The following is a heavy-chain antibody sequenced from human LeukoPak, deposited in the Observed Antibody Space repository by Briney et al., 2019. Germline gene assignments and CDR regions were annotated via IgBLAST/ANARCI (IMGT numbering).Heavy chain of an antibody. V-gene: IGHV3-7*01. CDR3: ARSFGGH. J-gene: IGHJ4*03. Sequence: GGSLRLSCEVSGLTFSTYWMTWARQAPGKGLEWVASINQNGREKYYVDSVKGRFTISRDNAKDSLYLQMNSLRDEDTAVYFLARSFGGHWGPGTLVNVFS. D-gene: IGHD3-16*01. CDR2: INQNGREK. CDR1: GLTFSTYW.